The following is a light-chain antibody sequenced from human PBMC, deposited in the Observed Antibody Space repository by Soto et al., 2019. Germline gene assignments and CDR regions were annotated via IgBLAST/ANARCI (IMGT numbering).Light chain of an antibody. CDR3: QQRSLLPPIT. V-gene: IGKV3-11*01. Sequence: EIVLTQSPGTLYLSPGERATLSCTASQSVRNCLAWYQLKPGQPPRLLIYDAIARAPGIPPRVSGSRFRTHFTLANSRLEPKDLAVYCGQQRSLLPPITLDLGKRVEV. CDR1: QSVRNC. CDR2: DAI. J-gene: IGKJ5*01.